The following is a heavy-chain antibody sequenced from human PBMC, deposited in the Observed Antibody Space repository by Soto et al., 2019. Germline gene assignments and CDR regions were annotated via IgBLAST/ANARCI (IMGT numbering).Heavy chain of an antibody. Sequence: GGSLRLSCAASGFTFSDYAMDWVRQAPGKGLEWVTVISYNGGNKYYADSVEGRFTISRDNSKNTLYLQMNSLRAEDTAVYYCARDFLGGPYYYTMDVWGQGTSVTVSS. V-gene: IGHV3-30-3*01. CDR3: ARDFLGGPYYYTMDV. CDR1: GFTFSDYA. D-gene: IGHD3-16*01. J-gene: IGHJ6*02. CDR2: ISYNGGNK.